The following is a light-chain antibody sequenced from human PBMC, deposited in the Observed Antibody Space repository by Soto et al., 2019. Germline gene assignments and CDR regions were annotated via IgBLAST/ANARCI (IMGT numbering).Light chain of an antibody. CDR3: SSYKSSSTLPYV. J-gene: IGLJ1*01. CDR2: DVN. Sequence: QSVLTQPASVSGSPGQSITISCTGTSSDVGGYNLVSWYQQYPDKAPKLMIFDVNTRPSGVSNRFSGSKSGNTASLIISGLQAEDEADYYCSSYKSSSTLPYVFGTGTKLTVL. CDR1: SSDVGGYNL. V-gene: IGLV2-14*01.